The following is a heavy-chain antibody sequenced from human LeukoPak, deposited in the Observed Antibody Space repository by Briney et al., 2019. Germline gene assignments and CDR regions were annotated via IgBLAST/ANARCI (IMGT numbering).Heavy chain of an antibody. V-gene: IGHV1-46*01. CDR2: INPSGGST. CDR3: ARGPQHSNEYYDFWSGYYICPPDY. Sequence: ASVKVSCKASGYTFTSYYMHWVRQAPGQGLEWMGIINPSGGSTSYAQKFQGRVTMTRNTSISTAYMELSSLRSEDTAVYYCARGPQHSNEYYDFWSGYYICPPDYWGQGTLVTVSS. J-gene: IGHJ4*02. CDR1: GYTFTSYY. D-gene: IGHD3-3*01.